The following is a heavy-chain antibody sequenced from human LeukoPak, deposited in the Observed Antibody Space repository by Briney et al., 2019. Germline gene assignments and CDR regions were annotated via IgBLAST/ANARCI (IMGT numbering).Heavy chain of an antibody. V-gene: IGHV4-39*07. CDR2: IYYSGST. Sequence: SETLSLTCIVSGYSISSSSYYWGWIRQPPGKGLEWIGSIYYSGSTYYNPSLKSRVTISVDTSKNQFSLELSSVTAADTAVYYCASVRILTGYPYYFDYWGQGTLVTVSS. CDR3: ASVRILTGYPYYFDY. D-gene: IGHD3-9*01. J-gene: IGHJ4*02. CDR1: GYSISSSSYY.